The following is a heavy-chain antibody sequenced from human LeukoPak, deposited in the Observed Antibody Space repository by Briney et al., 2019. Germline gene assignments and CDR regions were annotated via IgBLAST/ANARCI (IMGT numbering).Heavy chain of an antibody. CDR1: GGSISGGGYS. D-gene: IGHD1-26*01. CDR3: ARDSVYSGSSLDY. Sequence: SETLSLACAVSGGSISGGGYSWSWIRQPPGKGLEWIGYIYYSGSTYYNPSLKSRVTISVDTSKNQFSLKLSSVTAADTAVYYCARDSVYSGSSLDYWGQGTLVTVSS. J-gene: IGHJ4*02. CDR2: IYYSGST. V-gene: IGHV4-30-4*07.